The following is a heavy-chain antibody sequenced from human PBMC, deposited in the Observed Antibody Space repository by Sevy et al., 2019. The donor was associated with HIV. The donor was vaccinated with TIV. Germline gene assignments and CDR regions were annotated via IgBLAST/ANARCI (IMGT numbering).Heavy chain of an antibody. D-gene: IGHD3-22*01. CDR1: GFTFSSYG. V-gene: IGHV3-33*01. Sequence: GGSLRLSCAASGFTFSSYGMHWVRQAPGKGLEWEAVIWYDGSNKYYADSVKGRFTISRDNSKNTLYLQMNSLRAEDTAVYYCARAGYYDSSGYYLDYWGQGTLVTVSS. J-gene: IGHJ4*02. CDR3: ARAGYYDSSGYYLDY. CDR2: IWYDGSNK.